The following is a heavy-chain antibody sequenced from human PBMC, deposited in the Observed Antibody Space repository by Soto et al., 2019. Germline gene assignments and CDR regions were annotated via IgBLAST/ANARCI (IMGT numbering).Heavy chain of an antibody. Sequence: GGSLRLSCAVSGFTFSSYVMNWVRQAPGKGLEWVSAISDSGFSTYYADSVKGRFTISRXXXXXXXXXXXXXXXAEDXXXFYCXXSGVRDFWSGSHYFDYWGQGTLVTVSS. D-gene: IGHD3-3*01. CDR1: GFTFSSYV. J-gene: IGHJ4*02. CDR3: XXSGVRDFWSGSHYFDY. V-gene: IGHV3-23*01. CDR2: ISDSGFST.